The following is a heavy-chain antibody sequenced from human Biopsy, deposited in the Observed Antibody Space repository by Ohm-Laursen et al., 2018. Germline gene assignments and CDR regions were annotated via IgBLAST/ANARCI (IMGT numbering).Heavy chain of an antibody. J-gene: IGHJ6*02. V-gene: IGHV1-69*04. Sequence: SVKVSCKASGDTFTTPAISWVRQVPGQGLDWMGRINPILGTVDYGQNFQGRVTIRADTSTTFLELTSLRYDDTAAYYCASGDIGGIGLDVWGLGTTVTVTS. CDR1: GDTFTTPA. CDR2: INPILGTV. CDR3: ASGDIGGIGLDV. D-gene: IGHD3-10*01.